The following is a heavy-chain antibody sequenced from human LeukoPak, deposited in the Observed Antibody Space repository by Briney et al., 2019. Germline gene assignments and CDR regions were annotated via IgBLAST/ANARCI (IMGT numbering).Heavy chain of an antibody. CDR1: GFTFSSYA. V-gene: IGHV3-23*01. CDR2: ISGSGGST. Sequence: PGGSLRLSCAASGFTFSSYAMSWVRQAPGKGLEWVSAISGSGGSTYYADSVKGRFTISRDNSKNTLCLQMNSLRAEDTAVYYCARCSGYGMDVWGQGTAVTVSS. D-gene: IGHD3-10*02. CDR3: ARCSGYGMDV. J-gene: IGHJ6*02.